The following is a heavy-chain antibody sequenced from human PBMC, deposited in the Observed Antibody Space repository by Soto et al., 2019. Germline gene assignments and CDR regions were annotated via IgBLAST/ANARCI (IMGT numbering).Heavy chain of an antibody. V-gene: IGHV4-34*01. CDR1: GGSFSGYY. CDR2: INHSGST. CDR3: ARGSGYYDSSGYYTDDY. Sequence: PSETLSLTCAVYGGSFSGYYWSWIRQPPGKGLEWIGEINHSGSTNYNPSLKSRVTISVDTSKNQFSLKLSSVTAADTAVYYCARGSGYYDSSGYYTDDYWGQGTLVTVS. J-gene: IGHJ4*02. D-gene: IGHD3-22*01.